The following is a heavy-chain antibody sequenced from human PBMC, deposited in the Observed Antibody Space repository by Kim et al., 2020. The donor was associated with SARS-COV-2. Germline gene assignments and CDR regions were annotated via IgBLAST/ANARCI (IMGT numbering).Heavy chain of an antibody. J-gene: IGHJ4*02. CDR3: ARTGYDYSNYL. V-gene: IGHV4-31*11. CDR2: IYNSGST. Sequence: SETLSVGGAGSGGSISSGGYYWSWIRQHPGKGLEWIGYIYNSGSTDYNPSLKSRVTISVDTSKNQFSLKLSSVTAADTAVYYCARTGYDYSNYLWGQGTLVTVSS. D-gene: IGHD4-4*01. CDR1: GGSISSGGYY.